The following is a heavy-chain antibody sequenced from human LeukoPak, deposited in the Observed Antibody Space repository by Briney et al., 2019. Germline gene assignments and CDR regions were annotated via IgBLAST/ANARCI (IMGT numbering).Heavy chain of an antibody. CDR3: ARERGYSSGWTDFDY. CDR2: INHSGST. J-gene: IGHJ4*02. V-gene: IGHV4-34*01. D-gene: IGHD6-19*01. CDR1: GGSFSGYY. Sequence: PSETLSLTCAVYGGSFSGYYWSWIRQPPGKGLEWIGEINHSGSTNYNPSLKSRVTISVDTSKNQFSLKLSSVTAADTAVYYCARERGYSSGWTDFDYWGQGTLVTVSS.